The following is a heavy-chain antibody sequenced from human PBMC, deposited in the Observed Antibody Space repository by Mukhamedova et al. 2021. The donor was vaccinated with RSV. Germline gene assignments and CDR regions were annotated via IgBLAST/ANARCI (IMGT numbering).Heavy chain of an antibody. V-gene: IGHV3-23*01. CDR2: ISGSGGST. Sequence: VRQAPGKGLEWVSAISGSGGSTYYADSVKGRFTISRDNSKNTLYLQMNSLRAEDTAVYYCAKGTGYWYFDLWGHGTLVTVSS. J-gene: IGHJ2*01. D-gene: IGHD1-1*01. CDR3: AKGTGYWYFDL.